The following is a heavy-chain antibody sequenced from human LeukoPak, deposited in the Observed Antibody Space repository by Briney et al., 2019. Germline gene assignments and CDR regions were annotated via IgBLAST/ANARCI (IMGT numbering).Heavy chain of an antibody. CDR1: GGSFNDYF. D-gene: IGHD1-7*01. J-gene: IGHJ4*02. CDR3: ARGHLRTGTREFDY. Sequence: SETLSLTCAVYGGSFNDYFWSWIRQPPGKGLEWIGEINHSGSTKYTASLKSRVAISVDTSKNQFSLKLNSVTAADTAVYFCARGHLRTGTREFDYWGQGTLLTASS. V-gene: IGHV4-34*01. CDR2: INHSGST.